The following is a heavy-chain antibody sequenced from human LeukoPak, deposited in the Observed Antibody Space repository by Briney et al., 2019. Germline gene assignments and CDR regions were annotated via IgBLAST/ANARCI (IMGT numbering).Heavy chain of an antibody. Sequence: PGGSLRLSCAASGFTLSSYEMNWVRQAPGKGLEWVSYISSSGSTIYNADSVKGRFTTSRDNAKNSLYLQMSSLRAEDTAVYYCARSQTYLYYYDSSGYLGYWGQGTLVTVSS. V-gene: IGHV3-48*03. CDR3: ARSQTYLYYYDSSGYLGY. J-gene: IGHJ4*02. CDR2: ISSSGSTI. CDR1: GFTLSSYE. D-gene: IGHD3-22*01.